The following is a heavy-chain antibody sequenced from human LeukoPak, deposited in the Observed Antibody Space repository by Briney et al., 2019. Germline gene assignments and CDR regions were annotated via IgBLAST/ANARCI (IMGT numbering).Heavy chain of an antibody. CDR1: GGSISSYY. CDR2: IYYSGST. V-gene: IGHV4-59*08. D-gene: IGHD6-19*01. J-gene: IGHJ3*02. CDR3: ARPVAGTVAFDI. Sequence: SETLSLPCTVSGGSISSYYWSWIWQPPGKGLEWIGYIYYSGSTNYNPSLKSRVTISVDTSKNQFSLKLSSVTAADTAVYYCARPVAGTVAFDIWGQGTMVTVSS.